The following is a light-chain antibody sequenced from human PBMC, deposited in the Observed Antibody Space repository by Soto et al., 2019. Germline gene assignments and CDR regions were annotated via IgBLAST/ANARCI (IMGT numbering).Light chain of an antibody. J-gene: IGKJ4*01. CDR1: QSIRND. Sequence: DIQMTQSPSSLSASVGDRVTITCRASQSIRNDLGWYQQKSGKAPRRLIYAASTLQTGVPSRFSGSGSGREFTLTISSLQPEDFXTYXXXHQNSYLALSFGGGTKVE. CDR3: XHQNSYLALS. V-gene: IGKV1-17*01. CDR2: AAS.